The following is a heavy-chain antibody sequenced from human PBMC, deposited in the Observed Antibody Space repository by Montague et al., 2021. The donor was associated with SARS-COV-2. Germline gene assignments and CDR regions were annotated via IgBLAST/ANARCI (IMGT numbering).Heavy chain of an antibody. CDR3: VRDHDQVFVY. Sequence: CAISGDSVSTKLSAWNWIRQSPSRGLEWLGRTYYRSNWSHDYAPSVKSRIIVNPDTSKNQFSLQLNSVTPEDTAVYYCVRDHDQVFVYWGEGTLVTVSS. CDR1: GDSVSTKLSA. CDR2: TYYRSNWSH. V-gene: IGHV6-1*01. J-gene: IGHJ4*02. D-gene: IGHD1-1*01.